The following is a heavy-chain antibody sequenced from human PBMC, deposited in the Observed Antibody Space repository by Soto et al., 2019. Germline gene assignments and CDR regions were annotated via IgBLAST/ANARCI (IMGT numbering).Heavy chain of an antibody. CDR2: INHSGST. D-gene: IGHD5-18*01. CDR3: ASLERGYNYGPSEY. J-gene: IGHJ4*02. CDR1: GGSFSAYY. V-gene: IGHV4-34*01. Sequence: PSETLSLTCAVYGGSFSAYYWSWIRQPPGKGLEWIGEINHSGSTNYNPSLKSRVTISVDTSKNQFSLKLRSVTAADTAVYYCASLERGYNYGPSEYWGQGTLVTVSS.